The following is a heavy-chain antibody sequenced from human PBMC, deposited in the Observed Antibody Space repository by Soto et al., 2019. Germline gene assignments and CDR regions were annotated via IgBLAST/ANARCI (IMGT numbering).Heavy chain of an antibody. V-gene: IGHV1-3*01. CDR1: GYTFTSYA. D-gene: IGHD2-15*01. CDR3: ARDANGYCSGGSCYSGFSYYYMDV. J-gene: IGHJ6*03. Sequence: ASVKVSCKASGYTFTSYAMHWVRQAPGQRLEWIGWINAGNGNTKYSQKFQGRVTITRDTSASTAYMELSSLRSEDTAVYYCARDANGYCSGGSCYSGFSYYYMDVWGKGTTVTVSS. CDR2: INAGNGNT.